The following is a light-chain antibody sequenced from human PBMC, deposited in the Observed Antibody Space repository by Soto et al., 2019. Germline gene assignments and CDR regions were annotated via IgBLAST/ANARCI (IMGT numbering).Light chain of an antibody. CDR3: SSYTSSSTLV. V-gene: IGLV2-14*01. CDR2: EVS. CDR1: SSDVGGYNY. J-gene: IGLJ2*01. Sequence: QSVLTQPASVSGSPGQSITISCTGTSSDVGGYNYVSWYQQHPGKAPKLMIYEVSNRPSGGSNRFSGSKSGNTASLTSSGLQAEDEADYYCSSYTSSSTLVFGGGTKVTVL.